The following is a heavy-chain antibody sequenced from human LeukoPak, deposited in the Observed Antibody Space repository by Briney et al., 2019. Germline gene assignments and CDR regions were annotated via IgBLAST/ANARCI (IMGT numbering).Heavy chain of an antibody. CDR2: VSSSSSYI. CDR1: GFTVSSNY. CDR3: AKDKSLYSNSWYYFDY. D-gene: IGHD6-13*01. Sequence: KPGGSLRLSCAASGFTVSSNYMNWVRQAPGKGLEWVSSVSSSSSYIYYADSVKGRFTISRDNAKNTLYLQMNSLRAEDTALYYCAKDKSLYSNSWYYFDYWGQGTLVTVSS. V-gene: IGHV3-21*01. J-gene: IGHJ4*02.